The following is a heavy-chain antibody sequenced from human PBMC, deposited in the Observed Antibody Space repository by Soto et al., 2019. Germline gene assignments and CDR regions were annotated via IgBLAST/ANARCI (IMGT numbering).Heavy chain of an antibody. D-gene: IGHD6-13*01. V-gene: IGHV4-59*01. CDR1: GGYISSYY. CDR3: AGEGSGRGAAAITDAFDI. Sequence: SETLSLTCTVSGGYISSYYWGWIRQNPGKGLEWIGYIYYSGSTNYNPSLKSRVTISVDTSKNQFSLKLSSVTAADTAVYYCAGEGSGRGAAAITDAFDIWGQGTMVTVSS. J-gene: IGHJ3*02. CDR2: IYYSGST.